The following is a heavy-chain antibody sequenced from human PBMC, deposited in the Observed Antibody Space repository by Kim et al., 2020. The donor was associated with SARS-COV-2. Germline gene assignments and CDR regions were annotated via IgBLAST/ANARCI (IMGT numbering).Heavy chain of an antibody. V-gene: IGHV3-30*04. CDR2: ISYDGSNK. CDR3: ARTHEQQLVNYYYYGMDV. J-gene: IGHJ6*02. Sequence: GGSLRLSCAASGFTFSSYAMHWVRQAPGKGLEWVAVISYDGSNKYYADSVKGRFTISRDNSKNTLYLQMNSLRAEDTAVYYCARTHEQQLVNYYYYGMDVWGQGTTVTVSS. D-gene: IGHD6-13*01. CDR1: GFTFSSYA.